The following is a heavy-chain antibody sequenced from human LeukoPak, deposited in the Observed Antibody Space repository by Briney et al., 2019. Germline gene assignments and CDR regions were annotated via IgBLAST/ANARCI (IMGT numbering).Heavy chain of an antibody. J-gene: IGHJ6*02. V-gene: IGHV4-34*01. D-gene: IGHD6-19*01. Sequence: PSETLSLTCAVYGGSFSGYYWSWIRQPPGKGLEWIGEINHSGSTNYNPSLKSRVTISVDTSKNQFSLKLSSVTAADTAVYYCARSNMIWIAVAPLKPYYYYGMDVWGQGTTVTVSS. CDR3: ARSNMIWIAVAPLKPYYYYGMDV. CDR2: INHSGST. CDR1: GGSFSGYY.